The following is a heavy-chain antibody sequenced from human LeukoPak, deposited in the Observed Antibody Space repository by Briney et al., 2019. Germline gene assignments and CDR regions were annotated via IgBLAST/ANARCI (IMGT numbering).Heavy chain of an antibody. J-gene: IGHJ4*02. V-gene: IGHV1-46*01. CDR3: ARDEALLGFDY. Sequence: GASVKVSCKASGHTFTSYYMHWVRQAPGQGLEWMGIINPSGGSTSYAQKFQGRVTMTRDTSTSTVYMELSSLRSEDTAVYYCARDEALLGFDYWGQGTLVTVSS. CDR2: INPSGGST. CDR1: GHTFTSYY. D-gene: IGHD3-16*01.